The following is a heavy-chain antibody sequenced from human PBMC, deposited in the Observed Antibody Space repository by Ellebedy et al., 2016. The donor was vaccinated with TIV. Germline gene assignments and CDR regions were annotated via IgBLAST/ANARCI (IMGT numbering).Heavy chain of an antibody. D-gene: IGHD2/OR15-2a*01. CDR1: GYRFSTFW. CDR2: IDPSDSYI. J-gene: IGHJ6*02. CDR3: ARLENTDYSYGMDV. V-gene: IGHV5-10-1*01. Sequence: GESLKISCKVSGYRFSTFWINWVRRMPGKGLEWMGRIDPSDSYIKYSPSFQGHVTISVDKSVGTAYLEWSSLKASDTAMYYCARLENTDYSYGMDVWGQGTTVTVTS.